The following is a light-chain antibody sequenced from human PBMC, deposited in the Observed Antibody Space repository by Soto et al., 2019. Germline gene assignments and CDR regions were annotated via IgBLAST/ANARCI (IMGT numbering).Light chain of an antibody. CDR2: KVY. V-gene: IGKV2-30*02. J-gene: IGKJ5*01. CDR3: MKGTHWQLT. Sequence: DVLIAPSPRSRPAALGHAACRSCRYHQSRVHSDGIAYFSWFQQRPGRSPRSIIYKVYNRDSGVKDRFSGSGSGTDFAIKISRVDGEDVAAYYCMKGTHWQLTFGKGTQLEIK. CDR1: QSRVHSDGIAY.